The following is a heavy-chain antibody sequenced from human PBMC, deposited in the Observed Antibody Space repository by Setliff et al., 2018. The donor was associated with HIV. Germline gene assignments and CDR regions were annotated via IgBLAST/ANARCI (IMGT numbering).Heavy chain of an antibody. D-gene: IGHD3-3*01. Sequence: PSETLSLTCAVSGGYISSSNWWSWVRQPPGKGLEWIGEIYHSGSTKYNPSLKSRVTISVDKSKNQFSLKLSSVTAADTAVYYCARVISSWSAYYIDYWGQGTLVTVSS. V-gene: IGHV4-4*02. CDR3: ARVISSWSAYYIDY. CDR1: GGYISSSNW. J-gene: IGHJ4*02. CDR2: IYHSGST.